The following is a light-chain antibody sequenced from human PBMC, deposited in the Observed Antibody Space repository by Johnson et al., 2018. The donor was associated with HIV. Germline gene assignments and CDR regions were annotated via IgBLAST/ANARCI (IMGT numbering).Light chain of an antibody. CDR2: ENN. CDR3: GTWDSSLSAYV. Sequence: QSVLTQPPSVSAAPGQKVTISCSGSSSNIGNNYVSWYQQFPGTAPKLLIYENNKRPSGIPDLFSGSKSGTSATLGITGLQLGDEADYYCGTWDSSLSAYVFGTGTKVTVL. V-gene: IGLV1-51*02. CDR1: SSNIGNNY. J-gene: IGLJ1*01.